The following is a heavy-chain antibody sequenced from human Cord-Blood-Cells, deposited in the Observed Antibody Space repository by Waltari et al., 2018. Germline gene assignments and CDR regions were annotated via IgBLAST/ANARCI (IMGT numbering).Heavy chain of an antibody. CDR1: GGTFRSYA. D-gene: IGHD1-1*01. J-gene: IGHJ6*03. CDR2: IIPIFGTA. Sequence: QVQLVQSGDEVKKPGSSVKVSCKASGGTFRSYAISWVRQVPGQGLEWMGGIIPIFGTANYAQKFQGRVTITADEATSTAYMELSSLRSEDTAVYYCARGWPEARTIYYYYYYMDVWGKGTTVTVSS. CDR3: ARGWPEARTIYYYYYYMDV. V-gene: IGHV1-69*01.